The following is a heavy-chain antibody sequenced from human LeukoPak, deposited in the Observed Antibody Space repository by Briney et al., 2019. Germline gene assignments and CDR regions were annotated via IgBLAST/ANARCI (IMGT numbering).Heavy chain of an antibody. J-gene: IGHJ6*02. CDR1: GGTFSSYA. CDR2: IIPIFGTA. CDR3: ARGANYYDSSGYYYYGMDV. V-gene: IGHV1-69*13. Sequence: ASVKVSCKASGGTFSSYAISWVRQAPGQGLEWMGGIIPIFGTANYAQKFQGRVTITADESTSTAYMELSSLRSEDTAVYYCARGANYYDSSGYYYYGMDVWGQGTTVTVSS. D-gene: IGHD3-22*01.